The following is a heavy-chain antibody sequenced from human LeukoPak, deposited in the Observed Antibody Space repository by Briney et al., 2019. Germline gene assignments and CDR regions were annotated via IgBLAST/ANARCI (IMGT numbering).Heavy chain of an antibody. CDR1: GFTFSSYA. CDR2: ISDRDHNT. D-gene: IGHD6-19*01. J-gene: IGHJ4*02. CDR3: TTDEWL. Sequence: GGSLRLSCAASGFTFSSYAMTWVRQAPGKGLEWVSSISDRDHNTYYADSVKGRFTISRDNSKNTLYLQMNSLRAEDTAVYYCTTDEWLWGQGTLVTVSS. V-gene: IGHV3-23*01.